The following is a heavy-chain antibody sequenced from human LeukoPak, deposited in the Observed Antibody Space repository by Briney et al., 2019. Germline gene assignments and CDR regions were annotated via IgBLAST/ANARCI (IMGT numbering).Heavy chain of an antibody. CDR3: TTEYNFNYYDSSGYYY. CDR2: MSYDGTNK. Sequence: PGRSLRLSCAASGFTFSYYEMHWVRQAPGKGLEWVTYMSYDGTNKFYADSVKGRFTISRDNSKDTLSLQMNSLKTEDTAVYYCTTEYNFNYYDSSGYYYWGQGTLVTVSS. V-gene: IGHV3-30*07. J-gene: IGHJ4*02. D-gene: IGHD3-22*01. CDR1: GFTFSYYE.